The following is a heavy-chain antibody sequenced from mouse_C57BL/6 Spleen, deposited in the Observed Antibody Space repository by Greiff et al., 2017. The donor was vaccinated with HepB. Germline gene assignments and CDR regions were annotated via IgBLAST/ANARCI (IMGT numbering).Heavy chain of an antibody. Sequence: DVKLQESVAELVRPGASVKLSCTASGFNIKNTYMHWVKQRPEQGLEWIGRIDPANGNTKYAPKFQGKATITADTSSNTAYLQLSSLTSEDTAIYYCASYDGYFAWFAYWGQGTLVTVSA. D-gene: IGHD2-3*01. CDR1: GFNIKNTY. CDR3: ASYDGYFAWFAY. J-gene: IGHJ3*01. V-gene: IGHV14-3*01. CDR2: IDPANGNT.